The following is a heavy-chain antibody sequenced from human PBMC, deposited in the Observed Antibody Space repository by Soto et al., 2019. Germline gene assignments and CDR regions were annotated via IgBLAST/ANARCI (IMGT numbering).Heavy chain of an antibody. CDR1: GLTLSDYY. Sequence: GGSLRLSCVASGLTLSDYYMSWIRQAPGRGLEWVAYISSNTKMIFYPDSVKGRFTISRDNAKNALFLEMSGLRVEDTSTYYCAGSGPIPAFDSSGYRKYGFSVWCQGTKVSVSS. D-gene: IGHD3-22*01. J-gene: IGHJ3*01. CDR2: ISSNTKMI. V-gene: IGHV3-11*01. CDR3: AGSGPIPAFDSSGYRKYGFSV.